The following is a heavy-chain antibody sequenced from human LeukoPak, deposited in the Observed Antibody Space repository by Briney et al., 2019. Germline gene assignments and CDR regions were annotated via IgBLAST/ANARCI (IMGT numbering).Heavy chain of an antibody. CDR3: ARALLNYYGSGTQDYYMDV. CDR1: GGSINSYY. Sequence: SETLSLTCTVSGGSINSYYWSWIRQPPGKGLECIGYIHYTGSTNYNPSLKSRVTISVDTSKNQFSLKLSSVTAADTAVYYCARALLNYYGSGTQDYYMDVWGKGTTVTISS. CDR2: IHYTGST. J-gene: IGHJ6*03. V-gene: IGHV4-59*01. D-gene: IGHD3-10*01.